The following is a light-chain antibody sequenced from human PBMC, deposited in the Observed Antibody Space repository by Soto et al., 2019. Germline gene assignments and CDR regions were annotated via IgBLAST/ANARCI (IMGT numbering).Light chain of an antibody. Sequence: EVVVSRSRATLSVSTGERATLSCRASQSVSSNLAWYRQKPGQAPRLLIYGASTRATGIPARFSGSGSGTEFTLTISSLQSEDFAVYYCQQYNNWPLWTFGQGTKVDIK. V-gene: IGKV3-15*01. J-gene: IGKJ1*01. CDR1: QSVSSN. CDR3: QQYNNWPLWT. CDR2: GAS.